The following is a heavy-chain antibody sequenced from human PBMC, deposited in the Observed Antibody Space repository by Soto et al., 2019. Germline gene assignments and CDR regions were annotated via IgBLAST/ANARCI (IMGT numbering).Heavy chain of an antibody. CDR3: ARGRVGNXGY. V-gene: IGHV4-34*01. Sequence: SETLSLICAVYGGSFSGYYWSWIRQPPGKGLEWIGEINHSGSTNYNPSLKSRVTISVDTSKNQFSLKPSSVTAADTAAYYCARGRVGNXGYWGQVTLVPVSS. D-gene: IGHD1-7*01. CDR2: INHSGST. CDR1: GGSFSGYY. J-gene: IGHJ4*02.